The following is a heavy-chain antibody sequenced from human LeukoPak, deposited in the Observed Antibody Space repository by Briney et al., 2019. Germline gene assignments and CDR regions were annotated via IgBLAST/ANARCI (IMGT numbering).Heavy chain of an antibody. J-gene: IGHJ4*02. V-gene: IGHV3-9*01. CDR3: AKGRYGDYVEPGFDY. CDR1: GFTFDDYA. Sequence: PGRSLRLSCAASGFTFDDYAMHWVRQAPGKGLEWVSGISWNSGSIGYADSVKGRFTISRDNAKNSLYLQMNSLRAEDTALYYCAKGRYGDYVEPGFDYWGQGTLVTVSS. D-gene: IGHD4-17*01. CDR2: ISWNSGSI.